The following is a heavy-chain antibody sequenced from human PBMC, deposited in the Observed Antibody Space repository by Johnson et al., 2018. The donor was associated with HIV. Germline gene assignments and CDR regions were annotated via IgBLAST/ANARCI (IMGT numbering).Heavy chain of an antibody. Sequence: MLLVESGGGLVRPGGSLRLSCVASGFSFIDYAMIWVRQAPGKGLEWVSFISGGEDDTYYADSVKGRFTISSDNSKTTLYLQMNSLSDEDTAVYYCANSLLLYAFNIWGQWTMVTVSS. J-gene: IGHJ3*02. CDR3: ANSLLLYAFNI. CDR2: ISGGEDDT. CDR1: GFSFIDYA. V-gene: IGHV3-23*04.